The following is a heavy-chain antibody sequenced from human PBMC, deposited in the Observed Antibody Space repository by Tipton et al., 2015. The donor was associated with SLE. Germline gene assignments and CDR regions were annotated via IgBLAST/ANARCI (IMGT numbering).Heavy chain of an antibody. CDR1: GGSINIYY. V-gene: IGHV4-59*08. CDR3: ARHSPIFAVVLRQHYFDY. J-gene: IGHJ4*02. CDR2: TYKSGDT. D-gene: IGHD3-3*01. Sequence: TLSLTCTVSGGSINIYYWSWFRQSPGKGLEWIGNTYKSGDTDYNPSLKSRITISVDTSKNQFSLTLRSATSADTAVYYCARHSPIFAVVLRQHYFDYWGQGTLVTVSS.